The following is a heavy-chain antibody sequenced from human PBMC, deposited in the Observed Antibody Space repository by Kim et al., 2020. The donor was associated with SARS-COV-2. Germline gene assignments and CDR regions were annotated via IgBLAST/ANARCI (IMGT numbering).Heavy chain of an antibody. V-gene: IGHV3-74*01. CDR1: GFTFSNYW. CDR3: AKRDCLKNSCHFFYFDS. Sequence: GGSLRLSCEASGFTFSNYWMHWVRQAPGKGLVWVSGINGDGSSTNYADYVKGRFTISRDNAKNTLYLQVNSLRAEDAAIYYCAKRDCLKNSCHFFYFDSWGQGALVTVSS. CDR2: INGDGSST. D-gene: IGHD2-15*01. J-gene: IGHJ4*02.